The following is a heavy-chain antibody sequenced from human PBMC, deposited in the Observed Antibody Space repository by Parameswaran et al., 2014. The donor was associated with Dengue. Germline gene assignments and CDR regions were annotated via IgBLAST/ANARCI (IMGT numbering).Heavy chain of an antibody. V-gene: IGHV1-18*01. CDR2: ISAYNGNT. CDR3: ARERNYGMDV. J-gene: IGHJ6*02. Sequence: SWVRQAPRQGLEWMGWISAYNGNTNYAQKLQGRVTMTTDTSTSTAYMELRSLRSDDTAVYYCARERNYGMDVWGQGTTVTVSS.